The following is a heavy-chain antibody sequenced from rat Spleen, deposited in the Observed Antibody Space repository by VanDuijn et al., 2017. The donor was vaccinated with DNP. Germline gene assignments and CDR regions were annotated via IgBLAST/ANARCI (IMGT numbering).Heavy chain of an antibody. Sequence: QVQLKESGPGLVQPSQTLSLTCTVSGFSLTNYHVHWIRQPPGKGLDWMGRIQSGGNTDYNSALKSRLSISRDTSKSQVFLKMYSRQTEDTAMYFCARWEGINAYWGQGTLVTVS. CDR3: ARWEGINAY. D-gene: IGHD1-11*01. CDR2: IQSGGNT. V-gene: IGHV2-27*01. J-gene: IGHJ3*01. CDR1: GFSLTNYH.